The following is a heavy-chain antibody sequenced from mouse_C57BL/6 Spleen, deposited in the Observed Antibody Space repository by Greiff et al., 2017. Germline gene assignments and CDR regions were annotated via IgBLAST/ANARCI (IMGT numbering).Heavy chain of an antibody. CDR2: IRLKSDNYAT. Sequence: EVQLVESGGGLVQPGGSMKLSCVASGFTFSNYWMNWVRQSPEKGLEWVAQIRLKSDNYATHYAESVKGRFTISRDDSKSSVYLQMNNLRAEDTGIYYCTGTYYYGTVPFDYWGQGTTLTVSS. J-gene: IGHJ2*01. D-gene: IGHD1-1*01. V-gene: IGHV6-3*01. CDR3: TGTYYYGTVPFDY. CDR1: GFTFSNYW.